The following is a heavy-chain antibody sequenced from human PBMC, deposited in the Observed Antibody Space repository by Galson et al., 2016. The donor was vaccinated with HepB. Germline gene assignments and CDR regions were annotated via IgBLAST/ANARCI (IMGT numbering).Heavy chain of an antibody. CDR3: TRERAPGEGRNDVDY. V-gene: IGHV3-33*01. J-gene: IGHJ4*02. Sequence: SLRLSCAASGFTFRSYAMHWARQAPGKGLEWVAVIWYDGSVKYYAASVKGRFTISRDNSKNTLYLELNSLRADDTAVYYCTRERAPGEGRNDVDYWGQGTLVTVSS. D-gene: IGHD1-1*01. CDR2: IWYDGSVK. CDR1: GFTFRSYA.